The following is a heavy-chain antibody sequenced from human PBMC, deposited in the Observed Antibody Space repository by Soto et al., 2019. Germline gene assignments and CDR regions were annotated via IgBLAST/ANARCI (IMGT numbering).Heavy chain of an antibody. CDR1: GDTFSSFA. Sequence: QVQLVQSGAEVKKPGSSVKVSCKASGDTFSSFAISWVRQAPGQGFEWLGGFIPVFRTPDYAQKFQGRVTITADESTTTACLELSSLRSDDTPVYYWARDNTRLQLRGNYFYALDVWGQGNTVSVSS. CDR3: ARDNTRLQLRGNYFYALDV. D-gene: IGHD5-12*01. J-gene: IGHJ6*02. CDR2: FIPVFRTP. V-gene: IGHV1-69*12.